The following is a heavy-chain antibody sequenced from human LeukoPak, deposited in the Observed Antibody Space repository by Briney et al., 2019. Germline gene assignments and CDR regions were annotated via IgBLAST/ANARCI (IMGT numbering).Heavy chain of an antibody. V-gene: IGHV4-59*01. CDR1: GGSISSYY. J-gene: IGHJ6*03. D-gene: IGHD2-15*01. CDR2: IYYSGST. CDR3: ARRKVVAARRGYYYYMDV. Sequence: SEILSLTCTVSGGSISSYYWSWIRQPPGKGLEWIGYIYYSGSTNYNPSLKSRVTISVDTSKNQFSLKLSSVTAADTAVYYCARRKVVAARRGYYYYMDVWGKGTTVTISS.